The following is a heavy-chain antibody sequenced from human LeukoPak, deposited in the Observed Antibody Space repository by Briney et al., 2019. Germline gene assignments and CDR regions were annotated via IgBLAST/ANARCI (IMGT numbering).Heavy chain of an antibody. CDR1: GGSISSYY. CDR3: ARVPVSSRYYYYYMDV. J-gene: IGHJ6*03. CDR2: IYYSGST. D-gene: IGHD2-2*01. Sequence: SETPSLTCTVSGGSISSYYWSWIRQPPGKGLEWIGYIYYSGSTNYNPSLKSRVTISVDTSKNQFSLKLSSVTAADTAVYYCARVPVSSRYYYYYMDVWGKGTTVTVS. V-gene: IGHV4-59*01.